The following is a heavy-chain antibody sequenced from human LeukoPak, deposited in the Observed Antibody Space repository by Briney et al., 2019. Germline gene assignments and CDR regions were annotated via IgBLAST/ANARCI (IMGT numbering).Heavy chain of an antibody. J-gene: IGHJ4*02. Sequence: SETLSLTCTVSGGSISSYYWSWIRQPPGKGLEWIGYIYYSGSTNYNPSLKSRVTISVDTSKNQFSLKLSSVTAADTAVYYCARSDTAMDAYFDYWGQGTLVTVSS. D-gene: IGHD5-18*01. CDR1: GGSISSYY. V-gene: IGHV4-59*01. CDR3: ARSDTAMDAYFDY. CDR2: IYYSGST.